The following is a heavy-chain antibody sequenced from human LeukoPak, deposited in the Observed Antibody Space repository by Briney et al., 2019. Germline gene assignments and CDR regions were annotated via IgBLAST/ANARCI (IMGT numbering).Heavy chain of an antibody. CDR1: GFTFSSYC. CDR3: ARSPVEVDCFDI. Sequence: GGSLRLSCAASGFTFSSYCMYWVRQAPGKGLVWVSRINSDGSSTSYADSVKGRCSISRDNAKNTLYLQMNRLRAEDTAVYYCARSPVEVDCFDIWGQGTMVSVSS. J-gene: IGHJ3*02. CDR2: INSDGSST. D-gene: IGHD2-2*01. V-gene: IGHV3-74*01.